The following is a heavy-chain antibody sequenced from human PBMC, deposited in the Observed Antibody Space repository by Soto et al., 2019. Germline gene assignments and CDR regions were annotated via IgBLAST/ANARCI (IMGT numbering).Heavy chain of an antibody. CDR2: ISYNGGDI. D-gene: IGHD3-9*01. J-gene: IGHJ4*02. V-gene: IGHV3-20*04. CDR1: GFTFSSYA. CDR3: ARDVPVLRYFGD. Sequence: GGSLRLSCAASGFTFSSYAMHWVRQAPGKGLEWVSGISYNGGDIGYGDSVKGRFTISRDNAKKSLYLQMNSLRAEDTALYYCARDVPVLRYFGDWGQGTLVTVSS.